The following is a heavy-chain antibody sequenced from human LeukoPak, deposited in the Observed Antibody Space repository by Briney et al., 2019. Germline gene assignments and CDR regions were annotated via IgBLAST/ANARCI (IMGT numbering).Heavy chain of an antibody. J-gene: IGHJ5*02. Sequence: PSETLSLTCTVSGGSISSYYWSWIRQPAGKGLEWIGRIYTSGSTNYNPSLKSRVTMSVDTSKNRFSLKLSSVTAADTAVYYCAREDCSGGSCYYNWFDPWGQGTLVTVSS. CDR2: IYTSGST. D-gene: IGHD2-15*01. V-gene: IGHV4-4*07. CDR3: AREDCSGGSCYYNWFDP. CDR1: GGSISSYY.